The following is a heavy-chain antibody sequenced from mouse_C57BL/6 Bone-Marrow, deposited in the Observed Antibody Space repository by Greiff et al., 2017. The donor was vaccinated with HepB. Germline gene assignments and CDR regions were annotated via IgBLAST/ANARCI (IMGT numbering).Heavy chain of an antibody. CDR2: INSDGGST. J-gene: IGHJ1*03. CDR1: EYEFPSHD. V-gene: IGHV5-2*01. D-gene: IGHD2-3*01. CDR3: ARVYDGYLYFDV. Sequence: EVKLMESGGGLVQPGESLKLSCESNEYEFPSHDMSWVRQTPEKRLELVAAINSDGGSTYYPDTMERRFIISRDNTKKTLYLQMSSLRSEDTALYYCARVYDGYLYFDVWGTGTTVTVSS.